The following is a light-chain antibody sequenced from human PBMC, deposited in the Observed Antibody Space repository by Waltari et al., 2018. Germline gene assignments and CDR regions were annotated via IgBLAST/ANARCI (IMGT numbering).Light chain of an antibody. CDR3: LQDYDYPWT. CDR2: SAS. V-gene: IGKV1-6*01. J-gene: IGKJ1*01. Sequence: AIQMTQSPSSLSASVGDRVTITSRASQVIRNDLGWYQQKPGKAPKLLIYSASSLQSGVPSRFRGSGSGTDFTLTISSLQPEDVATYYCLQDYDYPWTFGQGTKVEIE. CDR1: QVIRND.